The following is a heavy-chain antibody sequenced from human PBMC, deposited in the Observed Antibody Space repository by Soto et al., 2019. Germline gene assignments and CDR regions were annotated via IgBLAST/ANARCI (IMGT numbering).Heavy chain of an antibody. CDR1: GGSISGYY. J-gene: IGHJ4*02. V-gene: IGHV4-4*07. D-gene: IGHD2-21*02. Sequence: SESLCLTCTVSGGSISGYYWSWIRQPAGKGLEWIGRLYTSGTTNYNPSLKSRVNMSVDTPKNQFYMKLTSVTAEDTALYYCARGPYCGNDLYFAYWGQRNLVTVS. CDR3: ARGPYCGNDLYFAY. CDR2: LYTSGTT.